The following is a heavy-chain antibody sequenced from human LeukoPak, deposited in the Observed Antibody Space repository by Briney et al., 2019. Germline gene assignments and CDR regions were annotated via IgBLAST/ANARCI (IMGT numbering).Heavy chain of an antibody. CDR3: ARDQAYCGGDCYFDF. CDR2: IYHSGNT. D-gene: IGHD2-21*02. CDR1: DYSISSAYY. J-gene: IGHJ4*02. V-gene: IGHV4-38-2*02. Sequence: SETLSLTCAVSDYSISSAYYWGWIWQPPGKGLEWIGSIYHSGNTDYNPSLKSRVTISVDTSKNQFSLKLRSVTAADTAVYYCARDQAYCGGDCYFDFWGQGTLVTVSS.